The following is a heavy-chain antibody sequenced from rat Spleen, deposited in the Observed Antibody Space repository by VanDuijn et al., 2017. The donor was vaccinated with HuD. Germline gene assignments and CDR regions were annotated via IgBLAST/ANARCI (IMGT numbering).Heavy chain of an antibody. CDR3: ARPLTTRVSLYWYFDF. CDR1: GFTFSSYW. V-gene: IGHV5-31*01. CDR2: ITHTGGST. Sequence: EVQLVETGGGLVQPGRSLKLSCVASGFTFSSYWMYWIRQAPGKGLEWVASITHTGGSTYYPDSVKGRFTISRDNAKSTLYLQMNSLRSEDTATYYCARPLTTRVSLYWYFDFWGPGTMVTVSS. J-gene: IGHJ1*01. D-gene: IGHD1-4*01.